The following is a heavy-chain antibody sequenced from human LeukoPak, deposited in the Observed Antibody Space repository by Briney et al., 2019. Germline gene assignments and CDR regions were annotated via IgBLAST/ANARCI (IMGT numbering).Heavy chain of an antibody. J-gene: IGHJ4*02. CDR2: IFHSGST. V-gene: IGHV4-4*02. CDR3: AKIIVGATITYDY. CDR1: GGSIRSSNW. D-gene: IGHD1-26*01. Sequence: SKTLSLTCGVSGGSIRSSNWWSWIRQPPGKGLEWIGEIFHSGSTNYNPSLKSRVTISVDTSKNQFSLKLSSVTAADTAVYYCAKIIVGATITYDYWGQGTLVTVSS.